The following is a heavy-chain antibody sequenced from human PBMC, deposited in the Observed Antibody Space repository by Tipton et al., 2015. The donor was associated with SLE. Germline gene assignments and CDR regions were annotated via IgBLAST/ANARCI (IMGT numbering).Heavy chain of an antibody. CDR1: GFTFSSYA. Sequence: SLRLSCSASGFTFSSYALHWVRQAPGKGLEYVSAISSNGGNTYYADSVKGRFTISRDNAKNSLYLQMNSLRVEDAAMYYCARDSRDCTTTSCERFDYWGQGTLVTVSS. V-gene: IGHV3-64*04. D-gene: IGHD2-2*01. CDR2: ISSNGGNT. CDR3: ARDSRDCTTTSCERFDY. J-gene: IGHJ4*02.